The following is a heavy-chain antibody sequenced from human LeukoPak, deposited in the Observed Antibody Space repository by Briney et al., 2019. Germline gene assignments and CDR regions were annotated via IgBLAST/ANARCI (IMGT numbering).Heavy chain of an antibody. CDR2: IYTSGST. CDR3: ASYDSSGYSFDY. Sequence: SETLSLTCTVSGGSISSGSYYWSWIRQPAGKGLEWIGRIYTSGSTNYNPSLKSRVTISVDTSKNQFSLKLSSVTAADTAVYYCASYDSSGYSFDYWGQGSLASVCS. CDR1: GGSISSGSYY. J-gene: IGHJ4*02. V-gene: IGHV4-61*02. D-gene: IGHD3-22*01.